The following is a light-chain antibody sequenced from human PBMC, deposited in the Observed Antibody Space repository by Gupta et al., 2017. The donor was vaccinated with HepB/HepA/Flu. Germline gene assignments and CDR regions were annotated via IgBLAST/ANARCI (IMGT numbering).Light chain of an antibody. Sequence: EIVLTQFPATLSLSPGERVTLSCRASQSVSLSLAWYQQKPGQAPRLLVYDAFTRAAGVPARFSGSGCGTDCTLTISRLEPEDVAVYYCQQRSNWPLVTFGQGTRLDIK. CDR1: QSVSLS. CDR3: QQRSNWPLVT. J-gene: IGKJ5*01. CDR2: DAF. V-gene: IGKV3-11*01.